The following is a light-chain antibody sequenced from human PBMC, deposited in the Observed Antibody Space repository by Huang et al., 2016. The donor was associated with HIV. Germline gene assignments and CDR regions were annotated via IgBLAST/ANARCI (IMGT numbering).Light chain of an antibody. CDR2: NAT. Sequence: IVLTQSPATLSLSPGERATLSCRASQSLNKFLAWYQQKPGQAPRLLISNATDRATGVPARFSGGGSGTDFTLTITDLKAEDFAIYYCQQRSSSLTFGGGTKVEIK. V-gene: IGKV3-11*01. J-gene: IGKJ4*01. CDR1: QSLNKF. CDR3: QQRSSSLT.